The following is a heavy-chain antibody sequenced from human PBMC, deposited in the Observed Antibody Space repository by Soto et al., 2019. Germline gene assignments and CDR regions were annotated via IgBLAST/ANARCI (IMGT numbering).Heavy chain of an antibody. V-gene: IGHV3-30*04. Sequence: LRLSCAASGFTFSSYAMHWVRQAPGKGLEWVAVISYDGSKPNYADSVKGRFTISRDNSKNTLSLQMNSLRPEDTAVYYCAKEGPKTEIFDYWGQGTLVTVSS. CDR1: GFTFSSYA. CDR2: ISYDGSKP. CDR3: AKEGPKTEIFDY. J-gene: IGHJ4*02.